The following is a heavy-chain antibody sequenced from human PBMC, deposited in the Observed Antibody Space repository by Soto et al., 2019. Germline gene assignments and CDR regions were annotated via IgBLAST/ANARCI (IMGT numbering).Heavy chain of an antibody. Sequence: EVQLVESGGGLVQPGGSLRLYCAASGFTFSNYWMHWVRQAPGKGLVWISRINTDGSTTTYADSVKGRFTISRDNAKNTLFLQMNSLRAEDTAVYYCARDLTTLGTPGDDFDYWGHGTLVTVSS. CDR2: INTDGSTT. D-gene: IGHD4-4*01. V-gene: IGHV3-74*03. J-gene: IGHJ4*01. CDR3: ARDLTTLGTPGDDFDY. CDR1: GFTFSNYW.